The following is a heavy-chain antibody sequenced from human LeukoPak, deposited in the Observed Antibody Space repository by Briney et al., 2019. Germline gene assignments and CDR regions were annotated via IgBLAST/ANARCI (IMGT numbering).Heavy chain of an antibody. V-gene: IGHV1-69*01. J-gene: IGHJ4*02. D-gene: IGHD3-22*01. CDR1: GGTFSSYA. Sequence: SVKVSCKASGGTFSSYAISWVRQAPGQGLEWMGGIIPIFGTANYAQKFQGRVTITADESTSTAYMELSSLRSEDTAVHYCARGPSYYYDSSGYYFDYWGQGALVTVSS. CDR2: IIPIFGTA. CDR3: ARGPSYYYDSSGYYFDY.